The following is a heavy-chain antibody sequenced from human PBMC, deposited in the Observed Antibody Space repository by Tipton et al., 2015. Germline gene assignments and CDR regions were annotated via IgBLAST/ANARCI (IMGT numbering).Heavy chain of an antibody. V-gene: IGHV1-46*03. D-gene: IGHD2-21*01. Sequence: QLVQSGAEGKKPGASVRISCKASGYRFTSYYIHWVRQAPGQRPEWMGIFYPSGSRPTQYAQNFQGRVTMTRDTSTSTVYMELNSLRSEDTAVYYCARDLGESYSFDYWGQGTLVTVSS. CDR2: FYPSGSRPT. CDR3: ARDLGESYSFDY. J-gene: IGHJ4*02. CDR1: GYRFTSYY.